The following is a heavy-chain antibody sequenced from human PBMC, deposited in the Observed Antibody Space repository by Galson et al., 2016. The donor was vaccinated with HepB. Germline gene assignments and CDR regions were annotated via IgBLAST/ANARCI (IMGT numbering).Heavy chain of an antibody. D-gene: IGHD3-22*01. CDR3: ARDHRASYDSYGPGGY. CDR1: GFSFSTYA. CDR2: IGGSGDNT. Sequence: SLRLSCAVSGFSFSTYAMSWVRQAPGKGLVWVSTIGGSGDNTYYADSVKGRFTISRDNSMNTLYLQMNSLRAEDTAVYYCARDHRASYDSYGPGGYWGQGTLVTVSP. J-gene: IGHJ4*02. V-gene: IGHV3-23*01.